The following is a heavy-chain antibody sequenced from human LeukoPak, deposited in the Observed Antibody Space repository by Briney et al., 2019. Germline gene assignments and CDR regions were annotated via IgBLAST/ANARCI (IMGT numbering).Heavy chain of an antibody. CDR2: IYTSGST. J-gene: IGHJ5*02. Sequence: PSETLSLTCTVSGGSISSGSYYWSWIRQPAGKGLEWIGRIYTSGSTNYNPSLKSRVTISVDTSKNQFSLKLSSVTAADTAVYYCARSTAYYPGLGFDPWGQGTLVTVSS. D-gene: IGHD2-21*01. CDR1: GGSISSGSYY. CDR3: ARSTAYYPGLGFDP. V-gene: IGHV4-61*02.